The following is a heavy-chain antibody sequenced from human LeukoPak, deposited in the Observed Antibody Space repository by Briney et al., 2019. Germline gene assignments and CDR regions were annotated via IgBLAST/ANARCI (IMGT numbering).Heavy chain of an antibody. D-gene: IGHD1-26*01. J-gene: IGHJ4*02. CDR3: ARGTWELRKFDF. Sequence: ASVKVSCKAFGYTFTTYPVHWVRQAPGQRLEWMGWVNTGNGDTRYSQKLHNRITITRDTSSSTAYMELASLRSEDTAVYYCARGTWELRKFDFWGQGTLVTVSS. CDR1: GYTFTTYP. V-gene: IGHV1-3*04. CDR2: VNTGNGDT.